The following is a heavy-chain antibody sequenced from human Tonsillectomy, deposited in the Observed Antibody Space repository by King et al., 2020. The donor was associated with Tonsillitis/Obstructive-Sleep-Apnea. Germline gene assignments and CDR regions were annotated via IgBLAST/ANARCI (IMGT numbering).Heavy chain of an antibody. J-gene: IGHJ6*02. Sequence: QLVQSGAEMKKPGGSLRISCRGFGYGFPNYWIAWVRQMPGKGLEWVGIINPDDFDTKFNPSFQGRVTISVVKSVDTAYLHWNSLKASDTAIYFCARRYYDSLTGYYEGLDVWGQGTTVTVSS. CDR1: GYGFPNYW. CDR3: ARRYYDSLTGYYEGLDV. CDR2: INPDDFDT. V-gene: IGHV5-51*01. D-gene: IGHD3-9*01.